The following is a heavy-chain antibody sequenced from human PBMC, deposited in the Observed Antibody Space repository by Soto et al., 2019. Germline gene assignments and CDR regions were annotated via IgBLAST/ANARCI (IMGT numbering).Heavy chain of an antibody. Sequence: ASVKVSCKASGYTFTSYYMHWVRQAPGQRLEWMGWINAGNGNTKYSQKFQGRVTITRDTSASTAYMELSSLRSEDTAVYYCARGAYSSSWAYYGMDVWGQGXXVTVSS. D-gene: IGHD6-13*01. V-gene: IGHV1-3*01. CDR3: ARGAYSSSWAYYGMDV. CDR2: INAGNGNT. J-gene: IGHJ6*02. CDR1: GYTFTSYY.